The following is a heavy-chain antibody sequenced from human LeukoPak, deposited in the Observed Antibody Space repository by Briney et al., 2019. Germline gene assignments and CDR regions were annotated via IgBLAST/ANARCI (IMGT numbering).Heavy chain of an antibody. J-gene: IGHJ3*02. CDR2: ISESGSNT. Sequence: GGSLRLSGAASGFTFSIHAMSWVRQAPGKGLEWVSGISESGSNTYYADSVKGRFTISRDNSMNTLYLQINSLRVADTAVYFCAKDPLFQPWIAFDTWGQGTVVTVSS. CDR1: GFTFSIHA. CDR3: AKDPLFQPWIAFDT. V-gene: IGHV3-23*01. D-gene: IGHD2-2*03.